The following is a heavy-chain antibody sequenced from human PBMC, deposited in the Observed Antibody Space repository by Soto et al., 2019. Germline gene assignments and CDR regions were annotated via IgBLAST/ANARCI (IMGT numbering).Heavy chain of an antibody. CDR2: INHSGST. J-gene: IGHJ6*02. Sequence: PSETLSLTCAVYGGSFSGYYWSWIRQPPGKGLEWIGEINHSGSTNYNPSLKSRVTISVDTSKNQFSLKLSSVTAADTAVYYCAGVRYYDSSGYYLRGYYYGMGVWGQGTTVT. V-gene: IGHV4-34*01. CDR3: AGVRYYDSSGYYLRGYYYGMGV. CDR1: GGSFSGYY. D-gene: IGHD3-22*01.